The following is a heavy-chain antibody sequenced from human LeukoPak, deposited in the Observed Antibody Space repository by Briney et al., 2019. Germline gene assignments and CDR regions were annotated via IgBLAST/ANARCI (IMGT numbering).Heavy chain of an antibody. J-gene: IGHJ4*02. CDR1: GFTVSSTY. CDR2: IYSDGST. CDR3: ARRKEGYFDFDY. V-gene: IGHV3-53*01. Sequence: GGSLRLSCAASGFTVSSTYMSWVRQAPGKGLEWVSVIYSDGSTYYADSVKGRFTISRDNSKNTLYLQMNSLRAEDTAVYYCARRKEGYFDFDYWGQGTLVTVSS. D-gene: IGHD3-9*01.